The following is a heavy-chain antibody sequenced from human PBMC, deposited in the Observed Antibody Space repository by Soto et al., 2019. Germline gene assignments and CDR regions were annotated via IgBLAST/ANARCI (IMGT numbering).Heavy chain of an antibody. CDR1: GFTFSSYA. CDR2: ISYDGSNK. V-gene: IGHV3-30-3*01. Sequence: QVQLVESGGGVVQPGRSLRLSCAASGFTFSSYAMHWVRQAPGKELEWVAVISYDGSNKYYADSVKGRFTISRDNSKNTLYLQMNSLRAEDTAVYYCARYIVVVTATYAFDIWGQGTMVTVSS. J-gene: IGHJ3*02. CDR3: ARYIVVVTATYAFDI. D-gene: IGHD2-21*02.